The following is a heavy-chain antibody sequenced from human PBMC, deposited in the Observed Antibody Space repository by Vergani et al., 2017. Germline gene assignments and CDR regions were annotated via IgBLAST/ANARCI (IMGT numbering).Heavy chain of an antibody. CDR2: ISSSSSYT. Sequence: QVQLVESGGGLVKPGGSLRLSCAASGFTFSDYYMSWIRQAPGKGLEWVSYISSSSSYTNYADSVKGRFTISRDNAKNSLYLQMNSLRAEDTAVYYCARYTLDYGGMRAGPPPTTLFDHWGQGTLVTVSS. J-gene: IGHJ4*02. D-gene: IGHD4-23*01. V-gene: IGHV3-11*05. CDR3: ARYTLDYGGMRAGPPPTTLFDH. CDR1: GFTFSDYY.